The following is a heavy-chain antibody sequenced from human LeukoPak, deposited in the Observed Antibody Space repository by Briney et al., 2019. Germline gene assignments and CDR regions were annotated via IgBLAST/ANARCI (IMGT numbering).Heavy chain of an antibody. Sequence: GGSLRLSCEASGFTFSIYDMYWVRQAPGEGLECVASISRNSGGYTLYAASVKGRFTISRDNSRSSLFLQMTSMRAEDTAVCYCSKKGQNEDYGKPDWGQGTLVTVSS. CDR2: ISRNSGGYT. D-gene: IGHD4-17*01. J-gene: IGHJ4*02. V-gene: IGHV3-23*01. CDR1: GFTFSIYD. CDR3: SKKGQNEDYGKPD.